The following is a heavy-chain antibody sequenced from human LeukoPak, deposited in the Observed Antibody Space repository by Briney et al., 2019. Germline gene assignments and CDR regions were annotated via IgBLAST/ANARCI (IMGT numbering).Heavy chain of an antibody. CDR1: GYTFTSYY. J-gene: IGHJ4*02. D-gene: IGHD6-13*01. CDR2: INPSGGST. CDR3: ARDSTPGQQLVPFDY. Sequence: GASVKASCKASGYTFTSYYMHWVRQAPGQGLEWMGIINPSGGSTSYAQKFQGRVTMTRDMSTSTVYMELSSLRSEDTAVYYCARDSTPGQQLVPFDYWGQGTLVTVSS. V-gene: IGHV1-46*01.